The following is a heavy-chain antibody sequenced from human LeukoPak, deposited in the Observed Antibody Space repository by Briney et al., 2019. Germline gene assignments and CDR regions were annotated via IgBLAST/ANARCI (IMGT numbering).Heavy chain of an antibody. CDR1: GGSINNYS. Sequence: KSSETLSLTCTVSGGSINNYSWSWIRQPPGKGLEWIGYIYYSGSTNYNPSIKSRVTISADMSKNQFSLKLNSVTAADTAVYYCAREYGDYESGMDVWGQGTTVTVSS. J-gene: IGHJ6*02. CDR2: IYYSGST. CDR3: AREYGDYESGMDV. D-gene: IGHD4-17*01. V-gene: IGHV4-59*12.